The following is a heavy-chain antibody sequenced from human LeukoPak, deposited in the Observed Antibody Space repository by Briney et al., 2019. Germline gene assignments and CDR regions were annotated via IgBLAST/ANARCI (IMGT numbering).Heavy chain of an antibody. CDR1: GYTFTGYY. V-gene: IGHV1-2*02. J-gene: IGHJ4*02. D-gene: IGHD3-10*01. CDR2: INPNSGGT. Sequence: GASVKISCKASGYTFTGYYMHWVRQAPGQGLEWMGWINPNSGGTNYAQKFQGRVTMTRDTSTSTVYMELSSLRSEDTAVYYCARMVYYFDYWGQGTLVTVSS. CDR3: ARMVYYFDY.